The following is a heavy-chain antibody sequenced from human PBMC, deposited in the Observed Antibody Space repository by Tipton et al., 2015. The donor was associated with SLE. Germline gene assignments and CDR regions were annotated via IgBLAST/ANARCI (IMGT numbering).Heavy chain of an antibody. CDR1: GFTFSSYS. CDR2: ISSSSSYI. D-gene: IGHD2/OR15-2a*01. J-gene: IGHJ3*02. CDR3: ARENIVVVLDAFDI. V-gene: IGHV3-21*01. Sequence: SGFTFSSYSMNWVRQAPGKGLEWVSSISSSSSYIYYADSVKGRFTISRDNAKNSLYLQMNSLRAEDTAVYYCARENIVVVLDAFDIWGQGTMVTVSS.